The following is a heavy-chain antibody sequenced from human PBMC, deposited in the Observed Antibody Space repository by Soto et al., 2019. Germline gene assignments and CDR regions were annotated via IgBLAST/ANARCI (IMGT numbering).Heavy chain of an antibody. CDR2: INSDGTRI. V-gene: IGHV3-74*01. CDR3: ARAGDWNYVQDF. Sequence: PAGSLRLSCAASGFTFTNYRIHWVRQAPGKGLVWVARINSDGTRINYADSVKGRFTISRDNAKNTVFLQMNSLRDEDSAVYFCARAGDWNYVQDFWGQGTLVTVSS. D-gene: IGHD1-7*01. CDR1: GFTFTNYR. J-gene: IGHJ4*02.